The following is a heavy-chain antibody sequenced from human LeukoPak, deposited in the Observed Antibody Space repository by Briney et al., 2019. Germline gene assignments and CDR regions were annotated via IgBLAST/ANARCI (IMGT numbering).Heavy chain of an antibody. CDR3: AKDSSAVLLFLEWLFYFDY. D-gene: IGHD3-3*01. V-gene: IGHV3-23*01. Sequence: GGSLRLSCAVSGFTFSSYAMSWVRHAPGKGLEWVSAISGSGGSTNYADSVKGRFTISRDNSKNTLYLQMNSLRAEDTAVYYCAKDSSAVLLFLEWLFYFDYWGQGTLVTVSS. J-gene: IGHJ4*02. CDR1: GFTFSSYA. CDR2: ISGSGGST.